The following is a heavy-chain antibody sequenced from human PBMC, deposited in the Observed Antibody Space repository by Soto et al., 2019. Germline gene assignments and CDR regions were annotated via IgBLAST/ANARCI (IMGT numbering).Heavy chain of an antibody. CDR1: GYTFTSYD. V-gene: IGHV1-8*01. CDR3: ARGLNYVILTGGNWFDP. J-gene: IGHJ5*02. D-gene: IGHD3-9*01. Sequence: QVQLVQSGAEVKKPGASVKVSCKASGYTFTSYDINWVRQATGQGLEWMGWMNPNSGNTGYAQKFQGRVTMTRNTSXSTXYMELSSLRSEDTAVYYCARGLNYVILTGGNWFDPWGQGTLVTVSS. CDR2: MNPNSGNT.